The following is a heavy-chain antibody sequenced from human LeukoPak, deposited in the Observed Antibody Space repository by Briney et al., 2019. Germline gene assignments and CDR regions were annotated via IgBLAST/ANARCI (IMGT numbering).Heavy chain of an antibody. CDR3: ASDNWGPNV. CDR1: GFTFSSYW. D-gene: IGHD7-27*01. Sequence: GGSLRLSCAASGFTFSSYWMAWVRQAPGKGLEWVANIKKDGSEKYYVDSVKGRFTISSDNAKNSVYLQMNSLRVEDTAVYYCASDNWGPNVWGQGTTVTVSS. J-gene: IGHJ6*02. V-gene: IGHV3-7*04. CDR2: IKKDGSEK.